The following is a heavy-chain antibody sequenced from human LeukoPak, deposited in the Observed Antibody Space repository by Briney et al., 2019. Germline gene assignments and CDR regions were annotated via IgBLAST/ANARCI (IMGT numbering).Heavy chain of an antibody. J-gene: IGHJ4*02. CDR2: IYYSGST. D-gene: IGHD1-26*01. CDR3: SRESGAFCPFGY. Sequence: SETLSLTCTVSGGFISSSIYYWGWIRQPPGKGLEWIGNIYYSGSTYYNPSLKSRVTISVDTSKNQFSLKLSSVTAADTAIYYCSRESGAFCPFGYWGQGTLVTVPP. CDR1: GGFISSSIYY. V-gene: IGHV4-39*02.